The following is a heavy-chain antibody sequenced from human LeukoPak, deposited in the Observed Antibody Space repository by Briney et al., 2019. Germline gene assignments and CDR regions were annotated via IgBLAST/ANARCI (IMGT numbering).Heavy chain of an antibody. V-gene: IGHV3-7*03. Sequence: SGGSLRLSCAASGFTFSSDAMTWLRQAPGKGLEWVANIKQDGTETYYADSVRGRFTISRDNAKNSMYLEMNSLRAEDTAVYYCVGCSGGSCSDFDYWGRGTLVTVSS. J-gene: IGHJ4*02. CDR2: IKQDGTET. CDR3: VGCSGGSCSDFDY. D-gene: IGHD2-15*01. CDR1: GFTFSSDA.